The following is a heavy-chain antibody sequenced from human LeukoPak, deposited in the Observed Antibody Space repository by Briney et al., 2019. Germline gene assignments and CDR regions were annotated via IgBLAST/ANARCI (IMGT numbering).Heavy chain of an antibody. CDR3: ARARPSMWIDY. CDR1: GFTFSSYA. Sequence: GGSLRLSCAASGFTFSSYAMYWVRQAPCKGLEWVAVIFDDGSDKFYADSVKGRFTISRDSSKNTLYLQMNSLRPEDTAVYYCARARPSMWIDYWGQGTLVTVSS. J-gene: IGHJ4*02. D-gene: IGHD5-12*01. CDR2: IFDDGSDK. V-gene: IGHV3-30*04.